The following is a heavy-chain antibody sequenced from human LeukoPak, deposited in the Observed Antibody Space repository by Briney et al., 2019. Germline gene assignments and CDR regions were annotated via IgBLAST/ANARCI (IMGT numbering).Heavy chain of an antibody. CDR1: GYTFTSYA. Sequence: GASVKVSCMASGYTFTSYAMHWVRQAPGQTLEWMGWINAGNGNTKYSQKFQGRVTITRDTSASTAYMELSSLRSEDTAVYYCARSTQGDGSDYWGQGTLVTVSS. V-gene: IGHV1-3*01. J-gene: IGHJ4*02. CDR2: INAGNGNT. CDR3: ARSTQGDGSDY.